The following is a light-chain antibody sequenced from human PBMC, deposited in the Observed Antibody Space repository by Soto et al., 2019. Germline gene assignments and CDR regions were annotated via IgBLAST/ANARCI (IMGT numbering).Light chain of an antibody. CDR1: QSISRY. V-gene: IGKV1-39*01. J-gene: IGKJ1*01. Sequence: DIQMTQSPSSLSASVGDRVTITCRASQSISRYLNWYQQKPGKAPKVLIYAASTLQSGVPSRFSGSGSGTDFTLTISSLQPEDFATYYCQQSYSTLPWTFGQGTKVEI. CDR2: AAS. CDR3: QQSYSTLPWT.